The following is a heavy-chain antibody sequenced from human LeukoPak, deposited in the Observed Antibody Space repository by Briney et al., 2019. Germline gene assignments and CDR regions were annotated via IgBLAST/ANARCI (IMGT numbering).Heavy chain of an antibody. J-gene: IGHJ4*02. CDR3: ARDRGSYYLDY. V-gene: IGHV3-21*01. D-gene: IGHD1-26*01. CDR2: ISSSSSYI. Sequence: GGSLRLSCAVSGFTFSSYSMNWVRQAPGKGLEWVSSISSSSSYIYYADSVKGRFTISRDNAKNSLYLQMNSLRAEDTAVYYCARDRGSYYLDYWGQGTLVTVSS. CDR1: GFTFSSYS.